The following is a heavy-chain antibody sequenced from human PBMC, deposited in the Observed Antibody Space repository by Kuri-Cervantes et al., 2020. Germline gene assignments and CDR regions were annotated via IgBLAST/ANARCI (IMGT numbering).Heavy chain of an antibody. CDR2: INHSGST. CDR3: ARAKQWLRSLDY. V-gene: IGHV4-34*01. J-gene: IGHJ4*02. CDR1: GGSFSGYY. D-gene: IGHD6-19*01. Sequence: GSLRLSYAVYGGSFSGYYWSWIRQPPGKGLEWIGKINHSGSTNYNPSLKSRVTISVDTSKNQFSLKLSSVTAADTAVYYCARAKQWLRSLDYWGQGTLVTVSS.